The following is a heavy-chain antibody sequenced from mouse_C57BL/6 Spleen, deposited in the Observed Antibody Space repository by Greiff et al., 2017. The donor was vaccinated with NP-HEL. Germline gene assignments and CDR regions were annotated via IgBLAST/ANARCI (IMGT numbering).Heavy chain of an antibody. J-gene: IGHJ2*01. D-gene: IGHD2-1*01. Sequence: EVHLVESGGGLVKPGGSLKLSCAASGFTFSDYGMHWVRQAPEKGLEWVAYISSGSSTIYYADTVKGRFTISRDNAKNTLFLQMTSLRSEDTAMYYCARTIYYGNYGFDYWGQGTTLTVSS. CDR2: ISSGSSTI. V-gene: IGHV5-17*01. CDR3: ARTIYYGNYGFDY. CDR1: GFTFSDYG.